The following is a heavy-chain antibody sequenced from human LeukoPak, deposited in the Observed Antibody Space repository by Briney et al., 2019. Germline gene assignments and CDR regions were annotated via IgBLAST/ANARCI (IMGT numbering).Heavy chain of an antibody. Sequence: GESLKISCKGSGYSFISYWIGWVRQMPGKGLEWMGIIYPGDSDTRYSPSFQGQVTIPADKSLSTAYLQWSSLKASDTAVYYCARRSCSGGSCYGDYWGQGTLVTVSS. CDR1: GYSFISYW. V-gene: IGHV5-51*01. D-gene: IGHD2-15*01. CDR2: IYPGDSDT. J-gene: IGHJ4*02. CDR3: ARRSCSGGSCYGDY.